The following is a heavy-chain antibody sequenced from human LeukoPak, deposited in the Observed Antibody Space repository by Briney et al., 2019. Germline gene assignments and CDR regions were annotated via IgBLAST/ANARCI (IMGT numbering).Heavy chain of an antibody. J-gene: IGHJ4*02. CDR3: ATGGGGSYSY. CDR1: GGTFSSYA. D-gene: IGHD1-26*01. CDR2: FDPEDAET. Sequence: ASVKVSCKASGGTFSSYAISWVRQAPGQGLEWMGGFDPEDAETIYTQKFQGRVTMTEDTSTDTAYTELSRLRSEDTAVYYCATGGGGSYSYWGQGTLVTVSS. V-gene: IGHV1-24*01.